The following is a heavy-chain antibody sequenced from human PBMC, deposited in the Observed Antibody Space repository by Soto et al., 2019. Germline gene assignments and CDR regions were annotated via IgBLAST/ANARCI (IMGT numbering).Heavy chain of an antibody. CDR1: GYTFTNYP. CDR2: INSGDGNT. J-gene: IGHJ4*02. Sequence: QVQLVQSGAEVKEPGASLKVSCKASGYTFTNYPMHWVRQAPGQRLEWLGWINSGDGNTKCSPKFQGRVTIARDTSAGTIYMELSRLTLEDTAVYYCASGHCVSECYIDYWGQGTLVTVSS. V-gene: IGHV1-3*01. CDR3: ASGHCVSECYIDY. D-gene: IGHD2-21*01.